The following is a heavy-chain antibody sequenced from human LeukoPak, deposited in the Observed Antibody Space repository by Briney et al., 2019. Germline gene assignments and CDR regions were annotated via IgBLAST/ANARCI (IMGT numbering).Heavy chain of an antibody. Sequence: GASVKVSCKASGYTFTGYYMHWVRQAPGQGLEWMGWINPNSGGTNYAQKFQGRVTMTRDTSISTAYMELSRLRSDDTAVYYCARGGHSGYDYVPGSQYDYWGQGTLVTVSS. CDR2: INPNSGGT. J-gene: IGHJ4*02. D-gene: IGHD5-12*01. V-gene: IGHV1-2*02. CDR3: ARGGHSGYDYVPGSQYDY. CDR1: GYTFTGYY.